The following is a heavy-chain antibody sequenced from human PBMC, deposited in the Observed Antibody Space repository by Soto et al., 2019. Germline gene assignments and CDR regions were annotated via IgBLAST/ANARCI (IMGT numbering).Heavy chain of an antibody. V-gene: IGHV1-24*01. J-gene: IGHJ5*02. CDR1: GYGLAKLS. CDR2: FDPEDGET. Sequence: VASVKVSCKVCGYGLAKLSMRWVRQAPGKGLEWMGGFDPEDGETIYAQKFQGRVAVTEDTSTDTAYMELNSLRSEDTAVYYCARVVPGAEAWFGPWGQGTLVTVSS. D-gene: IGHD2-2*01. CDR3: ARVVPGAEAWFGP.